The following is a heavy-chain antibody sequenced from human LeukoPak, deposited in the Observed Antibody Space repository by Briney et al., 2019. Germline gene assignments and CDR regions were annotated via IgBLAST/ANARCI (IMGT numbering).Heavy chain of an antibody. Sequence: PGGSLRLSCAASGFTFSSYGMHWVRQAPGKGLEWVANIKHDGSEKYYVDSVKGRFTISRDNAKNSLYLQMNSLRAEDTALYYCARARNYDFWSGEFDYWGQGTLVTVSS. CDR3: ARARNYDFWSGEFDY. CDR2: IKHDGSEK. D-gene: IGHD3-3*01. J-gene: IGHJ4*02. CDR1: GFTFSSYG. V-gene: IGHV3-7*03.